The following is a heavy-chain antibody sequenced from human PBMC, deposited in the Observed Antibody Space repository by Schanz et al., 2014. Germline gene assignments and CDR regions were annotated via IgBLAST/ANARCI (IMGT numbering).Heavy chain of an antibody. J-gene: IGHJ4*02. CDR3: VRVSFADPRLYRGMDRDIDY. CDR2: ISGSGGST. V-gene: IGHV3-23*01. Sequence: VQLLESGGGLVQPGGSLRLSCAASGFTFSSYAMSWVRQAPGKGLEWVSAISGSGGSTYYADSVKGRLTISRDDAKKSMYLQMNNLRAEDTAVYYCVRVSFADPRLYRGMDRDIDYWGQGTLVTVSS. D-gene: IGHD5-18*01. CDR1: GFTFSSYA.